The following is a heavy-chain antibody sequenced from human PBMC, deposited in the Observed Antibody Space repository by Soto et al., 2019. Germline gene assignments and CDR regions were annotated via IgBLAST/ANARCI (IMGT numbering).Heavy chain of an antibody. J-gene: IGHJ4*02. Sequence: GGSLRLSCAASGFTVSNYAMSWVRQAPGKGLEWVSSISGSGGGGSTYYADSVKGRFTISRDNSKNTLYLQMNSLRAEDTAVYYCAKDRVAITGTTTNFDFWGQGTLVTVSS. CDR3: AKDRVAITGTTTNFDF. V-gene: IGHV3-23*01. CDR1: GFTVSNYA. D-gene: IGHD1-7*01. CDR2: ISGSGGGGST.